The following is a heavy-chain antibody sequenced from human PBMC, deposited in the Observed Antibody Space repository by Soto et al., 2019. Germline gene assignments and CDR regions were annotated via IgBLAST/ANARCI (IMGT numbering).Heavy chain of an antibody. Sequence: GGSLRLSCAASGFTVSSNYMSWVRQAPGKGLEWVSVIYSGGSTYYADSVMGRFTITRDNSKNTLYLQMNSLRAEDTAVYYCARVRHWYFDLWGRGTLVTVSS. J-gene: IGHJ2*01. V-gene: IGHV3-53*01. CDR2: IYSGGST. CDR1: GFTVSSNY. CDR3: ARVRHWYFDL.